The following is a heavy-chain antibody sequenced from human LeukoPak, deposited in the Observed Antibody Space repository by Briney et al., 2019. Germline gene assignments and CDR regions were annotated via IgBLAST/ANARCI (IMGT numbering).Heavy chain of an antibody. CDR3: ARVSIAAAGEDFDY. D-gene: IGHD6-13*01. CDR2: INPNSGGT. CDR1: GYTFTGYY. J-gene: IGHJ4*02. Sequence: ASVKVSCKASGYTFTGYYMHWVRQAPGQGLEWMGWINPNSGGTNYAQKFQGRVTMTRDTSISTAYMELSRLRSDDTAVYYCARVSIAAAGEDFDYWGQGTLVTVSS. V-gene: IGHV1-2*02.